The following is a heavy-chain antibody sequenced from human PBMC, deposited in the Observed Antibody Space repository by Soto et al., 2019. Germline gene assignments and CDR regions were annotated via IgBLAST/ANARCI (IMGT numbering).Heavy chain of an antibody. Sequence: QVQLQESGPGLVKPSQTLSLTCTVSGGSISSGGYYWSWIRQRPGKGLEWIGYIYYSGSTYYKPALKSRVTLSVDTSKSRFSLKLSSVPAADTAVYYCARSVFPWGRGTLVTVSS. J-gene: IGHJ5*02. CDR1: GGSISSGGYY. CDR3: ARSVFP. V-gene: IGHV4-31*03. CDR2: IYYSGST.